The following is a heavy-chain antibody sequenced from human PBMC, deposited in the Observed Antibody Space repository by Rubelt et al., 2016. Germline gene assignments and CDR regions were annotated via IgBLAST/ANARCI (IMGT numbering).Heavy chain of an antibody. V-gene: IGHV3-23*04. CDR2: ISGSGGST. Sequence: EVQLVESGGGLVKPGGSLRLSCAASGFTFSSYAMSWVRQAPGKGLEWVSTISGSGGSTYYADSVKGPFTISRDNSNNTLYLRMNSRRAEDTAVYYCAKYGRGLAVARGDYFDYWGQGTLVTVSS. CDR1: GFTFSSYA. J-gene: IGHJ4*02. D-gene: IGHD6-19*01. CDR3: AKYGRGLAVARGDYFDY.